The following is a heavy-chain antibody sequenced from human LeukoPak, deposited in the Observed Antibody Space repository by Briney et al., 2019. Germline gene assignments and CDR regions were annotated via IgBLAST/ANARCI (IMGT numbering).Heavy chain of an antibody. CDR2: INHSGST. Sequence: SETLSLACAVYGGSFSGYYWSRIRQPPGKGLEWLGEINHSGSTNYNPSLKSRVTISVDTSKNQFSLKLSSVTAADTAVYYCARGRFRGVPAMVPAKVYFDYWGQGTLVTVSS. V-gene: IGHV4-34*01. CDR3: ARGRFRGVPAMVPAKVYFDY. D-gene: IGHD5-18*01. CDR1: GGSFSGYY. J-gene: IGHJ4*02.